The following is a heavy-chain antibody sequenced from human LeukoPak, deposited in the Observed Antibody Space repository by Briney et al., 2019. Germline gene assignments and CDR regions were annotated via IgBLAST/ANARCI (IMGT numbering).Heavy chain of an antibody. D-gene: IGHD3-22*01. V-gene: IGHV4-39*07. CDR2: IYYSGST. J-gene: IGHJ4*02. Sequence: SETLSLTCTVSGGSISSSSYYWGWIRQPPGKGLEWIGSIYYSGSTYYNPSLKSRVTISVDTSKNQFSLKLSSVTAADTAVYYCARVHYYDSSGYLDYWGQGTLVTVSS. CDR3: ARVHYYDSSGYLDY. CDR1: GGSISSSSYY.